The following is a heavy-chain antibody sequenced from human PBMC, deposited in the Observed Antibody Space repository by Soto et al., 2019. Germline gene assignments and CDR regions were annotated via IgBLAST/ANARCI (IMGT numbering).Heavy chain of an antibody. CDR3: ARAPYYYDSSGYWAY. J-gene: IGHJ4*02. D-gene: IGHD3-22*01. Sequence: GGSLRLSCAASGCTFSSYSMNWVRQAPGKGLEWVSSISSSSSYIYYADSVKGRFTISRDNAKNSLYLQMNSLRAEDTAVYYCARAPYYYDSSGYWAYWGQGTLVTVSS. CDR2: ISSSSSYI. V-gene: IGHV3-21*01. CDR1: GCTFSSYS.